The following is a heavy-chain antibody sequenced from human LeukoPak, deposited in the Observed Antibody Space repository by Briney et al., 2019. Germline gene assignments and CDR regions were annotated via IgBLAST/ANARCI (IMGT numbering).Heavy chain of an antibody. CDR2: INHSGST. J-gene: IGHJ4*02. D-gene: IGHD2-8*02. V-gene: IGHV4-34*01. CDR3: ARGRGTGRIIDY. Sequence: SETLSLTCAVYGGSFSGYYWSWIRQPPGKGLEWIGEINHSGSTNYNPSLKSRVTISVDTSKNQFSLKLSSVTAADTAVYYCARGRGTGRIIDYWGQGTLVTVSS. CDR1: GGSFSGYY.